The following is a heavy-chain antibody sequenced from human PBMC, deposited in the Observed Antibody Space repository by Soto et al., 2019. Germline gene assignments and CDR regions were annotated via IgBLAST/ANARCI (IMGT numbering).Heavy chain of an antibody. CDR2: MNPNSGNT. D-gene: IGHD6-13*01. J-gene: IGHJ4*02. Sequence: ASVKVSCKASGYTFTSYDINWVRQATGQGLEWMGWMNPNSGNTGYAQKFQGRVTMTRDTSTSTAYMELSSLRSDDTAVYYCARDLRQQLVPYDCWGQGTLVTVSS. V-gene: IGHV1-8*01. CDR3: ARDLRQQLVPYDC. CDR1: GYTFTSYD.